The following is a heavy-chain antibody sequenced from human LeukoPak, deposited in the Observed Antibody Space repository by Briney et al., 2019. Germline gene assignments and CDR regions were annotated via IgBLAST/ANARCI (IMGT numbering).Heavy chain of an antibody. CDR3: ARGIGKVGFGDNYYAMDV. Sequence: PSETLSLTCALYGGSFSNYYWTRVRQPPGMGLEWIGEINDSGSTKYNPSLKSRVTISVDTSKNQFSLKLTSVTAADTAVYYCARGIGKVGFGDNYYAMDVWGQGTTVIVSS. CDR1: GGSFSNYY. V-gene: IGHV4-34*01. J-gene: IGHJ6*02. D-gene: IGHD3-16*01. CDR2: INDSGST.